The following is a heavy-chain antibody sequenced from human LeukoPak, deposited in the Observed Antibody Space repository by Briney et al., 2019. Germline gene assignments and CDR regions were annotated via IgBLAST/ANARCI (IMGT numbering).Heavy chain of an antibody. CDR2: IYNSEST. D-gene: IGHD6-19*01. J-gene: IGHJ4*02. V-gene: IGHV4-59*08. CDR3: ASSIAVAGTAFDY. Sequence: SETLSLTCTVSGXSVSRYYWNWIRQPPGKGHEWIGYIYNSESTNYNPSLKSRVTISVGTSKNQFSLKVSSVTAADTAVYYCASSIAVAGTAFDYWGQGTLVTVSS. CDR1: GXSVSRYY.